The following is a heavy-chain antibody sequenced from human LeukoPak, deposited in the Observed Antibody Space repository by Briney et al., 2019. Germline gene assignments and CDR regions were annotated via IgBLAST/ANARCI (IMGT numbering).Heavy chain of an antibody. D-gene: IGHD6-13*01. CDR1: GFPYRSYG. V-gene: IGHV3-33*01. CDR3: ARDGLRAAGTHFDY. J-gene: IGHJ4*02. CDR2: IWYDGSNK. Sequence: PGSPVTLLCAASGFPYRSYGMHWVRQAPGKGRVGVADIWYDGSNKYYAHSVKGRFTISRDNSKNTLYLQMNSLRAEDTAVYYCARDGLRAAGTHFDYWGQGTLVTVSS.